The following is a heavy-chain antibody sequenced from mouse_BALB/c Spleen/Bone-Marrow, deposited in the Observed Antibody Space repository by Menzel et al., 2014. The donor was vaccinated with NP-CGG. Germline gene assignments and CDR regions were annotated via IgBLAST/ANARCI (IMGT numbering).Heavy chain of an antibody. CDR1: GLNIKDTY. J-gene: IGHJ1*01. CDR3: ALITAATFSYWYFDV. V-gene: IGHV14-3*02. CDR2: IDPANGYT. Sequence: VQLQQSGAELVKPGASVKLSCTASGLNIKDTYIHWMKQRPEQGLERIGRIDPANGYTIYDPKFQGKATITADTTSNTAYLQLSSLTSEDTAVYYCALITAATFSYWYFDVWGAGTTVTVSS. D-gene: IGHD1-2*01.